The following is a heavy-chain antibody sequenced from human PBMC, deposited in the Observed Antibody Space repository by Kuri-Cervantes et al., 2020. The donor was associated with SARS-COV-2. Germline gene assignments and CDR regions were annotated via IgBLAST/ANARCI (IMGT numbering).Heavy chain of an antibody. D-gene: IGHD3-16*01. V-gene: IGHV5-10-1*01. CDR3: AIRYGHSFAYGY. CDR1: GYIFTSYR. J-gene: IGHJ4*02. CDR2: IYPSDSET. Sequence: GESLKISSKGSGYIFTSYRISWVRQTPGKGLEWMGRIYPSDSETNYSPSFEGHVTMSVDKSINTAYLQWSSLKASDTALYYCAIRYGHSFAYGYWGQGSLVTVSS.